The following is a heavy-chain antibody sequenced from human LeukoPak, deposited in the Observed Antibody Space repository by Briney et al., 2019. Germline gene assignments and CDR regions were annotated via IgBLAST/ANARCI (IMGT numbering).Heavy chain of an antibody. CDR1: GYTFSDYY. Sequence: GASVKVSCKASGYTFSDYYMHWVRQAPGQGLEWMGWINPNSGGTNYAQKFQGRVTMTRDTSISTAYMELSRLRSDDTAVYYCARDHAIAAAGQGPEYYFDYWGQGTLVTVSS. CDR2: INPNSGGT. CDR3: ARDHAIAAAGQGPEYYFDY. J-gene: IGHJ4*02. D-gene: IGHD6-13*01. V-gene: IGHV1-2*02.